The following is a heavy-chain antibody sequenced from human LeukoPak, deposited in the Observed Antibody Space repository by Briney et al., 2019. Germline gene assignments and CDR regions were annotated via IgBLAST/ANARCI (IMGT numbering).Heavy chain of an antibody. CDR3: AKRTSSRAFDY. V-gene: IGHV3-23*01. CDR1: GFTFSSYP. D-gene: IGHD6-13*01. CDR2: ISDSGGIT. J-gene: IGHJ4*02. Sequence: GGSLRLSCAASGFTFSSYPMTWVRQAPGKGPEWVSFISDSGGITYYADSVKGRFTISRDNSKNTLYLQMNSLRGEDTAVYYCAKRTSSRAFDYWGQGTLVTVSS.